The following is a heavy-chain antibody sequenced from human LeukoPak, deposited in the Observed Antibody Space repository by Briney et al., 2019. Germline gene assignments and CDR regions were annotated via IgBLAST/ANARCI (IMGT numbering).Heavy chain of an antibody. D-gene: IGHD5-12*01. CDR2: IKSRSDGGPT. CDR3: TALEYCGYHCIGDY. J-gene: IGHJ4*02. V-gene: IGHV3-15*01. Sequence: PGGSLRLSCAASGFTFNYAWMNWVRQAPGKGLEWVGRIKSRSDGGPTDYAAPVKGRFTISRDDSKNTLYLHMNSLKTEDSAVYYCTALEYCGYHCIGDYWGQGTLVTVSS. CDR1: GFTFNYAW.